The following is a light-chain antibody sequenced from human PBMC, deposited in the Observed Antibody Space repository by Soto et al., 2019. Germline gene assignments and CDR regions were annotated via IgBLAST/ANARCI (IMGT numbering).Light chain of an antibody. CDR3: QQYNSWPLT. J-gene: IGKJ4*01. Sequence: EIVMTQSPATLSVSPGERAALSCRASQSISSNLAWYQQKPGQAPRLLIYGASARDTGVPARFSGSGSGTEFTLTISSLQSGDFAVYYCQQYNSWPLTFGGGTKVEIK. CDR1: QSISSN. CDR2: GAS. V-gene: IGKV3-15*01.